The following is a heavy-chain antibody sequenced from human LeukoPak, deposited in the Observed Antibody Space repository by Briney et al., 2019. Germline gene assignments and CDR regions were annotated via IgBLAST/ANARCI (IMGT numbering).Heavy chain of an antibody. CDR3: ARDNYDSSGYYEHALDL. V-gene: IGHV4-39*07. CDR1: GGSISNSSYY. J-gene: IGHJ3*01. D-gene: IGHD3-22*01. CDR2: IYYSGST. Sequence: SETLSLTCTVSGGSISNSSYYWGWIRQPPGKGLEWIGSIYYSGSTYYNPSLKSRLTISVDTSKNQFSLKMTSLTAADTAVYYCARDNYDSSGYYEHALDLWGQGTMVTVSS.